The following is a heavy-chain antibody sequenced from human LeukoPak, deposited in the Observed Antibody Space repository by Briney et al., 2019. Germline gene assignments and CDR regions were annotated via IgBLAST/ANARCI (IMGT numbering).Heavy chain of an antibody. CDR3: ARGRQYSGSYYFDY. D-gene: IGHD1-26*01. J-gene: IGHJ4*02. CDR1: GYTLTSYD. V-gene: IGHV1-8*01. CDR2: MNPNSGNT. Sequence: ASVKVSCKASGYTLTSYDINWVRQATGQGLEWMGWMNPNSGNTGYAQKFQGRVTMTRNTSISTAYMELSSLRSEDTAVYYCARGRQYSGSYYFDYWGQGTLVTVSS.